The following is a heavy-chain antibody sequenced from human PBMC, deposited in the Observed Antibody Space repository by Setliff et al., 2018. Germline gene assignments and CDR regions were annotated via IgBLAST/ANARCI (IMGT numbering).Heavy chain of an antibody. CDR3: ARDGYCSSISCYAPDY. CDR2: ISSSSSTI. V-gene: IGHV3-48*01. D-gene: IGHD2-2*03. J-gene: IGHJ4*02. Sequence: ESLKISCAASGFTFSSYSMNWVRQAPGKGLEWISYISSSSSTIYYADSVKGRFTISRDNAKNSLYLQMNSLRAEDTAVYYCARDGYCSSISCYAPDYWGQGTLVTVSS. CDR1: GFTFSSYS.